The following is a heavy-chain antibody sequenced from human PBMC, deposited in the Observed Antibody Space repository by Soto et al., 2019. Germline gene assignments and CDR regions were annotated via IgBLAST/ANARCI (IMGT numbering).Heavy chain of an antibody. V-gene: IGHV3-53*02. CDR3: ARGEHVIASNPSKYYCDY. CDR1: GFTVSDNY. Sequence: EVQLVETGGGSIQPGGSLRLSCAASGFTVSDNYMSWVRQAPGKGLEWVSVIYSGGSTYYADSVKGRFTISRDNSRDTLYLQMNSLRGEDTAVYYCARGEHVIASNPSKYYCDYWGQGTLVTVSS. CDR2: IYSGGST. J-gene: IGHJ4*02. D-gene: IGHD1-1*01.